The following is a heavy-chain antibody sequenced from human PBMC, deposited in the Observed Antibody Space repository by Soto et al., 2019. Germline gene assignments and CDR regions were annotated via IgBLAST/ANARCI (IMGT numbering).Heavy chain of an antibody. CDR1: GFPFWKYS. J-gene: IGHJ4*02. Sequence: HPVGSLRLSCAASGFPFWKYSMTWVRQAPGKGLEWVASINQDGREKYYVDSVKGRCTISRDNAKNSLYLQVNSLRAEDTAVYYCARDGEVAGLYLDYWGQGTLVTVSS. D-gene: IGHD6-19*01. CDR3: ARDGEVAGLYLDY. V-gene: IGHV3-7*01. CDR2: INQDGREK.